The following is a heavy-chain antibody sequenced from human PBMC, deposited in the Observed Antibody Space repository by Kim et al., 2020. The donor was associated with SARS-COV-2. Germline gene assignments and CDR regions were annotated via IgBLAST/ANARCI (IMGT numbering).Heavy chain of an antibody. V-gene: IGHV3-15*01. Sequence: TERGKTDYATPVKGRFTISRDDSKNTLYLQMNSLNTEDTAVYYCTTDDDYWGQGTLVTVSS. CDR3: TTDDDY. CDR2: TERGKT. J-gene: IGHJ4*02.